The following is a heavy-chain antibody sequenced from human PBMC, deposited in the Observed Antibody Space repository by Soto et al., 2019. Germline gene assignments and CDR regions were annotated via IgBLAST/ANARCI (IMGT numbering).Heavy chain of an antibody. CDR3: ARGSPIFGVVIIEVSIFDY. Sequence: GASVKVSCKASGYTFTSYGISWVRQAPGQGLEWMGWISAYNGNTNYAQKLQGRVTMTTDTSTSTAYMELRSLRSDDTAVYYCARGSPIFGVVIIEVSIFDYWGQGTLVTVSS. D-gene: IGHD3-3*02. CDR2: ISAYNGNT. CDR1: GYTFTSYG. J-gene: IGHJ4*02. V-gene: IGHV1-18*01.